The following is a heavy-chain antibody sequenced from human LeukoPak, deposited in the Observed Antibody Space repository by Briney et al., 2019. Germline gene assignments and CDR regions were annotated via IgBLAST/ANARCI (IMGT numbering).Heavy chain of an antibody. J-gene: IGHJ4*02. Sequence: GGSLRLSCAAFGFTVSSNYMSWVRQAPGKGLEWVSVIYSDGSTYYADSVKGRFTISRDNSKNTLYLQLNNLRAEDTAVYFCARDRGSGGFFYFDYWGQGTLVTVSS. V-gene: IGHV3-53*01. CDR2: IYSDGST. CDR3: ARDRGSGGFFYFDY. CDR1: GFTVSSNY. D-gene: IGHD3-10*01.